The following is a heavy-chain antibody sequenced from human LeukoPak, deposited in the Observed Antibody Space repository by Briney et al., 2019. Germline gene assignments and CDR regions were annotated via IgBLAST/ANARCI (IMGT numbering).Heavy chain of an antibody. CDR3: ARDLRNYDSSGS. J-gene: IGHJ5*02. CDR1: GFTVSSNY. Sequence: TGGSLRLSCAASGFTVSSNYMSWVRQAPGKGLEWVSVIYSGGSTYYADSVKGRFTISRDNSKNTLYLQMNSLRAEDTAVYYCARDLRNYDSSGSWGQGTLVTVSS. D-gene: IGHD3-22*01. CDR2: IYSGGST. V-gene: IGHV3-53*01.